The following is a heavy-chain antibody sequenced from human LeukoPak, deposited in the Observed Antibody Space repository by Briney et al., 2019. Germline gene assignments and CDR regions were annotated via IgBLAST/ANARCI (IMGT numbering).Heavy chain of an antibody. V-gene: IGHV3-66*04. Sequence: GRSLRLSCAASGFTFSSYAMHWVRQAPGKGLEWVSIIDRGGSTNYADSVKGRFTISRDTSKNTLYLQMNSLRAEDTAVYYCARLSANSSAYFFDYWGQGTLVTASS. D-gene: IGHD3-22*01. CDR2: IDRGGST. CDR1: GFTFSSYA. J-gene: IGHJ4*02. CDR3: ARLSANSSAYFFDY.